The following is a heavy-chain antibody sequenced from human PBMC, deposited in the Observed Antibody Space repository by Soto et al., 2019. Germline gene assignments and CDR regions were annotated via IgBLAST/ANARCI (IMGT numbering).Heavy chain of an antibody. J-gene: IGHJ4*02. CDR3: ARDAPGTGYYFDY. CDR1: GFTFSSYG. D-gene: IGHD1-1*01. Sequence: GGSLRLSCAASGFTFSSYGMHWVRQAPGKGLEWVAVIWYDGSNKYYADSVKGRFTIPRDNSKNTLYLQMNSLRAEDTAVYYCARDAPGTGYYFDYWGQGTLVTVSS. V-gene: IGHV3-33*01. CDR2: IWYDGSNK.